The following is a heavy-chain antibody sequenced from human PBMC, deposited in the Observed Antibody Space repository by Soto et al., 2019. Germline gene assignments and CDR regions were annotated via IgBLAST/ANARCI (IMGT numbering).Heavy chain of an antibody. CDR2: IYYSGST. J-gene: IGHJ6*02. CDR3: AREGGVSGYYRAYYGMDV. Sequence: PSETLSLTCTVCGGSISSYYWSWIRQPPGKGLEWIGYIYYSGSTNYNPSLKSRVTISVDTSKNQFSLKLSSVTAADTAVYYCAREGGVSGYYRAYYGMDVWGQGTTVTVSS. V-gene: IGHV4-59*01. CDR1: GGSISSYY. D-gene: IGHD3-22*01.